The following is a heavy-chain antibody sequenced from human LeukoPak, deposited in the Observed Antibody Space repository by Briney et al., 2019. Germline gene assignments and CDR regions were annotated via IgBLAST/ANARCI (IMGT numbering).Heavy chain of an antibody. D-gene: IGHD6-19*01. Sequence: PGGSLRLSCAASGFTFSSYWMHWVRQAPGKGLVWVSRINSDGSSTTYADSVRGRFTISRDNAKNTLYLQMNSLRAEDTAVYYCARTAVAGTLCDFWGQGTLVTVSS. J-gene: IGHJ4*02. CDR1: GFTFSSYW. CDR3: ARTAVAGTLCDF. V-gene: IGHV3-74*01. CDR2: INSDGSST.